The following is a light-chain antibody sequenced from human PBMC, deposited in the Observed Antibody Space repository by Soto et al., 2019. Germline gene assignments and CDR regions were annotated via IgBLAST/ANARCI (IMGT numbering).Light chain of an antibody. V-gene: IGLV2-14*01. CDR1: RSDVGGYDY. Sequence: QSALTQPASVSGSPGQSITLSCSGTRSDVGGYDYVSWYQQHPRKGPKLMVYEVTNRPSGVSNRVAGAKSGNTASLTSSGLQADDETDYYCSSYTSSSTLLFGGGTKLTVL. CDR2: EVT. J-gene: IGLJ3*02. CDR3: SSYTSSSTLL.